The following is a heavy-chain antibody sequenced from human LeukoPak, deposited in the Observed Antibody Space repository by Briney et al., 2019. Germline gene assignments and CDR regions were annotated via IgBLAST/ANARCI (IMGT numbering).Heavy chain of an antibody. CDR3: ARDFGAGRYFDY. J-gene: IGHJ4*02. CDR1: GFNFGVYG. Sequence: GGSLRLSCAASGFNFGVYGMHWVRQAPGKGLEWVGVIGHDGKYLKYVDSVRGRFTMSRDNSRNTLDLQMNGLRLEDTALYYCARDFGAGRYFDYCGQGTLVTVSS. D-gene: IGHD3-10*01. CDR2: IGHDGKYL. V-gene: IGHV3-33*01.